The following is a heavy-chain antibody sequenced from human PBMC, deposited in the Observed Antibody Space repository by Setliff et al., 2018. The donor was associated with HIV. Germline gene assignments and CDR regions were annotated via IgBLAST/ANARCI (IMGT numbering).Heavy chain of an antibody. D-gene: IGHD3-10*01. J-gene: IGHJ3*01. CDR2: IYHRGGT. Sequence: SETLSLTCSVSGSSISSNSYWWAWIRQPPGKGLEYIGTIYHRGGTFNNPSLKSRVVMSVDTSKNQFSLKLTSVTAADTATYYCARDTGVNVAPDGRGYHTFDFWGRGTRVTVSS. V-gene: IGHV4-38-2*02. CDR3: ARDTGVNVAPDGRGYHTFDF. CDR1: GSSISSNSY.